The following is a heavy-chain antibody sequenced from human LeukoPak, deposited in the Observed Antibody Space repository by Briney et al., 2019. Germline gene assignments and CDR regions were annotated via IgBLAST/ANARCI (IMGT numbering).Heavy chain of an antibody. J-gene: IGHJ4*02. CDR1: GYTFTGYY. V-gene: IGHV1-2*02. CDR2: INPNSGDT. D-gene: IGHD3-10*01. CDR3: ARDIGSGSYY. Sequence: GASVKVSCKAPGYTFTGYYIHWVRQAPGQGLEWMGWINPNSGDTNYAQKFQGRVTMTRDTSINTAYMELSRLRSDDTAVYYCARDIGSGSYYWGQGTLVTVSS.